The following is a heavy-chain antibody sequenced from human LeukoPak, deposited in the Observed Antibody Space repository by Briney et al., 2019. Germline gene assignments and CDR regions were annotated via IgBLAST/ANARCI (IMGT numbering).Heavy chain of an antibody. D-gene: IGHD4-17*01. V-gene: IGHV3-30-3*01. CDR1: GFTFSSYA. CDR3: ATPFLRPYDYGDPRGY. J-gene: IGHJ4*02. Sequence: LTGGSLRLSCAASGFTFSSYAMHWVRQAPGKGLEWVAVISYDGSNKYYADSVKGRFTISRDNSKNTLYLQMNSLRAEDTAVYYCATPFLRPYDYGDPRGYWGQGTLVTVSS. CDR2: ISYDGSNK.